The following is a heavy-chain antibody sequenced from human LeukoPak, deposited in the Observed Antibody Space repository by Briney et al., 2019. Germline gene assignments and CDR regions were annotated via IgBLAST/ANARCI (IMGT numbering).Heavy chain of an antibody. D-gene: IGHD4-11*01. CDR3: AREDNNSDRWFDP. CDR1: GYSFTGYY. J-gene: IGHJ5*02. V-gene: IGHV1-2*06. Sequence: GASVKVSCKASGYSFTGYYIHWVRQAPGQGLEWMGRISPYSGETKYGQNFQGRVTMTTDTSISTAYMELSRLISDDTAVHYCAREDNNSDRWFDPWGQGTLVTVSS. CDR2: ISPYSGET.